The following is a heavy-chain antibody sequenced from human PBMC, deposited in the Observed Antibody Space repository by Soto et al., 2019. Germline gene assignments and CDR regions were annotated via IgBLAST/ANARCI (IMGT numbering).Heavy chain of an antibody. CDR3: VRVNYFDSTGYSLDAFDI. Sequence: LRLSCAASGFTFSDHYMDWVRQAPGKGLEWVGRIGNKAKDYRTDYAASVKGRFSISRDDSQNSVNLQMTSLKTDDTAVYYCVRVNYFDSTGYSLDAFDIWGQGTMVTVSS. CDR2: IGNKAKDYRT. J-gene: IGHJ3*02. D-gene: IGHD3-22*01. V-gene: IGHV3-72*01. CDR1: GFTFSDHY.